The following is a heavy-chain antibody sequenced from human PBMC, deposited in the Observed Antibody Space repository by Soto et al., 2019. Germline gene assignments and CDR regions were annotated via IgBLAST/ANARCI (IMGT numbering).Heavy chain of an antibody. CDR1: GYTFTSYG. Sequence: GASVKVSCKASGYTFTSYGISWVRQAPGQGLEWMGWISAYNGTTNYAQKLQGRVTMTTDTSTSTAYMELSSLRSEDTAVYYCARDLEDGRTSFDYWGQGTLVTVSS. V-gene: IGHV1-18*01. D-gene: IGHD3-3*01. J-gene: IGHJ4*02. CDR2: ISAYNGTT. CDR3: ARDLEDGRTSFDY.